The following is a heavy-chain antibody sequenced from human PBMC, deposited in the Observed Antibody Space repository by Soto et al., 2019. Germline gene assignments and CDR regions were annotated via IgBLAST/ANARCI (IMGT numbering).Heavy chain of an antibody. V-gene: IGHV4-59*01. CDR3: AKGDSTTHGDSFDI. J-gene: IGHJ3*02. CDR1: GGSISFYN. CDR2: VYHSGRT. D-gene: IGHD6-13*01. Sequence: QVQLQESGTGLVKPSETLSLTCSVSGGSISFYNWNWIRQSPGKGLEWIGYVYHSGRTNYNPSLKSRVTIAVDTSKNQFSLQLSSVTAADTAVYYCAKGDSTTHGDSFDIWGQGTMVTVSP.